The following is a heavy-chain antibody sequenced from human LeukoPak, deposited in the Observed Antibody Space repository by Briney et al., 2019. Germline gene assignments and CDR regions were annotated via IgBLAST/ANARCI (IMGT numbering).Heavy chain of an antibody. Sequence: SQSPSLTCAISGDSVSSNSAAWNWIRQSPSRGLEWLGRTYYRSKWYNDYAVSVKSRITINPDTSKNQFSLKLSSVTAADTAVYYCARGPGGDLMGPDLAFDPWGQGTLVTVSS. V-gene: IGHV6-1*01. CDR1: GDSVSSNSAA. CDR2: TYYRSKWYN. J-gene: IGHJ5*02. CDR3: ARGPGGDLMGPDLAFDP. D-gene: IGHD1-26*01.